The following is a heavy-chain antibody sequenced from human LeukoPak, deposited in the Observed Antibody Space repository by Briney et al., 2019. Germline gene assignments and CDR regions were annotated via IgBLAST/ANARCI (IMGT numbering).Heavy chain of an antibody. J-gene: IGHJ5*02. CDR2: ISASNGNT. D-gene: IGHD2-2*01. CDR1: GYTFTSYG. CDR3: ARDQGYCSSTSCYPDWFDP. Sequence: ASVKVSCKASGYTFTSYGISWVRQAPGQGLEWMGWISASNGNTNYAQKLQDRVTMTTDTSTSTAYMELRSLRSDDTAVYYCARDQGYCSSTSCYPDWFDPWGQGTLVTVSS. V-gene: IGHV1-18*01.